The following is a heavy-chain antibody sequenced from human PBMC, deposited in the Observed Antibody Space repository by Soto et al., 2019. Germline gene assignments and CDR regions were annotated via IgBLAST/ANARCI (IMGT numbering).Heavy chain of an antibody. CDR3: ARGWYCSGGSCYFRYYYYYSMDV. CDR1: GYTFTSYD. CDR2: MNPNSGNT. Sequence: QVQLVQSGAEVKKPGASVKVSCKASGYTFTSYDINWVRQATGQGLEWMGWMNPNSGNTGYAQKFQGRVTMTRNTSISTAYMELSSLRSEDTAVYYCARGWYCSGGSCYFRYYYYYSMDVWGQGTTVTVSS. D-gene: IGHD2-15*01. V-gene: IGHV1-8*01. J-gene: IGHJ6*02.